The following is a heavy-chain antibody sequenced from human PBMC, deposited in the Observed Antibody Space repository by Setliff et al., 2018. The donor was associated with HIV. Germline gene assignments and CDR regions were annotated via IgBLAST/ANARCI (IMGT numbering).Heavy chain of an antibody. Sequence: TLSLTCTVSGGSISSGGYYWSWIRQHPGKGLEWIGYIYYSGSTYYNPSLKSRVTISVDTSKNQFSLKLSSVTAADTAVYYCARSGLYSSSWYYFDYWGQGTLVTVSS. CDR1: GGSISSGGYY. V-gene: IGHV4-31*03. CDR2: IYYSGST. D-gene: IGHD6-13*01. CDR3: ARSGLYSSSWYYFDY. J-gene: IGHJ4*02.